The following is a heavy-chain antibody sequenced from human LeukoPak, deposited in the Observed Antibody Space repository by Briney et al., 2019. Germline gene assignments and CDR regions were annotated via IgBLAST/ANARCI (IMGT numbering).Heavy chain of an antibody. V-gene: IGHV3-30-3*01. CDR3: ATNWGSEY. CDR1: GFTFSSYA. J-gene: IGHJ4*02. CDR2: ISYDGSNK. Sequence: GGSLILSCAASGFTFSSYAMHWVRQAPGKGLEWVAVISYDGSNKYYADSVKGRFTISRDNSKNTLYLQMNSLRAEDTAVYYCATNWGSEYWGQGTLVTVSS. D-gene: IGHD7-27*01.